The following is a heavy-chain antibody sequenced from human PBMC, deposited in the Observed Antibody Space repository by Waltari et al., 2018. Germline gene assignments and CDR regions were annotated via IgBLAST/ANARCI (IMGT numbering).Heavy chain of an antibody. Sequence: QVQLVQSGAEVKKPGSSGKVSCKASGGPFSSYTYSWVRRAPGQGLEWMGRIIPILGIANYAQKFQGRVTITADKSTSTAYMELSSLRSEDTAVYYCASHYYDSSGYYLLGYWGQGTLVTVSS. V-gene: IGHV1-69*02. J-gene: IGHJ4*02. CDR2: IIPILGIA. CDR3: ASHYYDSSGYYLLGY. D-gene: IGHD3-22*01. CDR1: GGPFSSYT.